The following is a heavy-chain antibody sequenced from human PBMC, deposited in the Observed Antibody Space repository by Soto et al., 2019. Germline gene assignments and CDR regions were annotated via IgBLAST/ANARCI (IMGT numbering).Heavy chain of an antibody. CDR2: IFHGGNT. V-gene: IGHV4-38-2*01. D-gene: IGHD2-15*01. Sequence: TLSLTCAVSGFFIGSGNYWGWIRKPPGKGLEWIGSIFHGGNTYYNPSLKSRVTISVDMSKNQFSLKLNSVTAADTAVYYCARARWYDAFDVWGQGTVVTVSS. CDR3: ARARWYDAFDV. CDR1: GFFIGSGNY. J-gene: IGHJ3*01.